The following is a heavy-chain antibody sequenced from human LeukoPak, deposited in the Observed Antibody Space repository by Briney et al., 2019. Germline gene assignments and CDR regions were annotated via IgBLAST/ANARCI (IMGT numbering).Heavy chain of an antibody. Sequence: ASVKVSCKASGYTFTSCGISWVRQAPGQGLEWMGWISAYNGNTNYAQKRQGRVTMTTDTSTSTAYMELRSLRSDDTAVYYCARRFGETHYYGMDVWGQGTTVTVSS. J-gene: IGHJ6*02. CDR1: GYTFTSCG. CDR3: ARRFGETHYYGMDV. V-gene: IGHV1-18*01. D-gene: IGHD3-10*01. CDR2: ISAYNGNT.